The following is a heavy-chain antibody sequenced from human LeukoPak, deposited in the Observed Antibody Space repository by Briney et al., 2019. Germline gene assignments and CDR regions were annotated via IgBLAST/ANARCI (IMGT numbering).Heavy chain of an antibody. V-gene: IGHV1-2*02. CDR1: GYTFTGYY. J-gene: IGHJ3*02. CDR2: INPNSGGT. CDR3: ARDLTLSGHHAFDI. Sequence: ASVKVSCKASGYTFTGYYMHWVRQAPGQVLVWMGWINPNSGGTNYAQKFQGRVTMTRDTSISTAYMELSRLRSDDTAVYYCARDLTLSGHHAFDIWGQGTMVTVSS.